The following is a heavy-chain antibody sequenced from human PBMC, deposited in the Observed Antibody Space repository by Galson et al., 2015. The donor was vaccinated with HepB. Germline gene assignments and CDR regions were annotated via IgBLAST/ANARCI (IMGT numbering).Heavy chain of an antibody. J-gene: IGHJ3*02. Sequence: SLRLSCAASGFTFDDYAMHWVRQAPGKGLEWVSGISWNSGSIGYADSVKGRFTISRDNAKNSLYLQMNSLRAEDTALYYCAKDISKRNWKNNVFTVFGTGHPRGAFDIWGQGTMVTVSS. V-gene: IGHV3-9*01. CDR1: GFTFDDYA. D-gene: IGHD3-3*01. CDR2: ISWNSGSI. CDR3: AKDISKRNWKNNVFTVFGTGHPRGAFDI.